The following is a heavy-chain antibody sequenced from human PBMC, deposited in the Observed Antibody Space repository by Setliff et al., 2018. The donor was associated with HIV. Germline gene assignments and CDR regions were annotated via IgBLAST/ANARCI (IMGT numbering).Heavy chain of an antibody. D-gene: IGHD5-12*01. Sequence: GGSLRLSCAASGFTFSDYYMSWIRQAPGKGLEWVSYISSSGSTIYYADSVKGRFTISRDNAKNSLYLQMNSLRAEDTAVYYCARAPMYGGYALHQGWWFDPWGQGTLVTVSS. V-gene: IGHV3-11*01. CDR3: ARAPMYGGYALHQGWWFDP. CDR2: ISSSGSTI. CDR1: GFTFSDYY. J-gene: IGHJ5*02.